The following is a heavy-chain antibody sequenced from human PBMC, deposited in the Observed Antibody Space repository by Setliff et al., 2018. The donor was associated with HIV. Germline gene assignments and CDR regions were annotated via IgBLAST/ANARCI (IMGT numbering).Heavy chain of an antibody. CDR3: AKDRTTIPRYLQH. Sequence: GGSLRLSCAASGFTFSSYWMHWVRQAPGKGLEWVAVISFDGSDKYYADSVKGRFTLSRDNSKNTLYLQMNSLRAEDTAVYYCAKDRTTIPRYLQHWGQGTLVTVSS. D-gene: IGHD5-12*01. J-gene: IGHJ1*01. V-gene: IGHV3-30*18. CDR2: ISFDGSDK. CDR1: GFTFSSYW.